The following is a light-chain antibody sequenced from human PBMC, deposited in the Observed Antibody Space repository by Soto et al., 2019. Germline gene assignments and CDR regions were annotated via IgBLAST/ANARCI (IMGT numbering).Light chain of an antibody. CDR3: LQLNTYPWT. Sequence: DIQMTQSPSSLSASVGYRLTITCRASQVITNDLGWYQQKPGKAPKRLIYAASTLQSGVPSRFSGSGSGTEFTLTISSLQPEDVATYYCLQLNTYPWTFGQGTTGDIK. CDR2: AAS. V-gene: IGKV1-17*01. J-gene: IGKJ1*01. CDR1: QVITND.